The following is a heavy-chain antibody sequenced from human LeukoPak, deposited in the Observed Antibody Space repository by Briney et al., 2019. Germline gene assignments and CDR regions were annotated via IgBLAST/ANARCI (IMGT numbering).Heavy chain of an antibody. Sequence: GGSLKLSCAASGFTFSDSAVHWVRQASGKGLEWVGRIRGKGFSDPPAYAASVKDRFTISRDDSESTAYLQMNSLKAEDTAVYYCTVPQSGGNWFDPWGPGTQVTVSS. J-gene: IGHJ5*02. CDR1: GFTFSDSA. CDR2: IRGKGFSDPP. CDR3: TVPQSGGNWFDP. D-gene: IGHD3-16*01. V-gene: IGHV3-73*01.